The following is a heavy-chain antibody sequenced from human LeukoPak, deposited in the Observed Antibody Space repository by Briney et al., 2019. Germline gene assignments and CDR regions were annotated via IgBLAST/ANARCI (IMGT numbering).Heavy chain of an antibody. Sequence: GSLRLSCGGSGFTFSNYWMGWVRQAPGKGLQWVANIKTDGSEKYYVDSVKGRFTISRDNAKNSLYLQMNSLRAEDTAVYYCARDHIPIFGVVIYYMDVWGKGTTVTVSS. CDR1: GFTFSNYW. CDR3: ARDHIPIFGVVIYYMDV. CDR2: IKTDGSEK. D-gene: IGHD3-3*01. V-gene: IGHV3-7*01. J-gene: IGHJ6*03.